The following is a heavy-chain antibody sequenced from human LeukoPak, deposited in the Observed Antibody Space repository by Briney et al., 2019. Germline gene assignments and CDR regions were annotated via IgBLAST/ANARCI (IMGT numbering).Heavy chain of an antibody. CDR1: GYIFSDYG. D-gene: IGHD3-22*01. J-gene: IGHJ4*02. CDR3: ARGFRSDSSGRKFDC. V-gene: IGHV1-2*02. CDR2: TKRNSRGT. Sequence: ASVTVSCKASGYIFSDYGIHWVRQAPGQGPEWMGWTKRNSRGTNYAQKFQGRVTMTRDTSISTAYMELSSLGSEDTAMYYCARGFRSDSSGRKFDCWGQGTLVTVSS.